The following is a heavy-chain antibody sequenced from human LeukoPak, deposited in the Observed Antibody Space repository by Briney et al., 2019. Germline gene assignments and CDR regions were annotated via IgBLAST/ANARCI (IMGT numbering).Heavy chain of an antibody. CDR2: IYYSGST. CDR3: ARLLAGCPGGRCRAHFDY. Sequence: KPSETLSLTCAVSGYSISSGYYWSWMRQPPGKGLEWIGYIYYSGSTNYNPSLKSRVTMSVDTSKNQFSLNLSSVTAADTAVYYCARLLAGCPGGRCRAHFDYWGQGTLVTVSS. V-gene: IGHV4-61*01. D-gene: IGHD2-15*01. CDR1: GYSISSGYY. J-gene: IGHJ4*02.